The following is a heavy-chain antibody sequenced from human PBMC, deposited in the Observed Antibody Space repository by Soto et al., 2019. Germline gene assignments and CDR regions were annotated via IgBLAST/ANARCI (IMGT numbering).Heavy chain of an antibody. J-gene: IGHJ6*02. V-gene: IGHV1-18*04. CDR2: ISGYNGNT. Sequence: ASVKVSCKASGYTFTSYGVSWVRQAPGQGLEWMAWISGYNGNTNYAQNLQGVLQGRVTVTTDTSTSTAYMELRSLRSEDTAVYYCAREGLYGDYLYYYGMDVWGQGTTVTVSS. CDR1: GYTFTSYG. D-gene: IGHD4-17*01. CDR3: AREGLYGDYLYYYGMDV.